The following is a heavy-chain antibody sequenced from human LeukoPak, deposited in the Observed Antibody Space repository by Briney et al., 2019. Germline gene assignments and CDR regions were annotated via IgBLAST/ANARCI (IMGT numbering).Heavy chain of an antibody. V-gene: IGHV3-21*01. CDR2: ISSSSSYI. CDR3: ASSPFCGGSCYRARSDY. CDR1: GFTFSSYS. Sequence: GGSLRLSCAASGFTFSSYSMNWVRQAPGKGLEWVSSISSSSSYIYYADSVKGRFTISRDNAKNSLYLQMNSLRAEDTAVYYCASSPFCGGSCYRARSDYWGQGTLVTVSS. D-gene: IGHD2-15*01. J-gene: IGHJ4*02.